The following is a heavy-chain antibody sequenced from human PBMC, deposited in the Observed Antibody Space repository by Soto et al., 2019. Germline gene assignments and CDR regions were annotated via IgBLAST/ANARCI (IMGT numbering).Heavy chain of an antibody. CDR3: ARGRYGDC. J-gene: IGHJ4*02. V-gene: IGHV1-18*01. CDR2: ISAHNGNT. CDR1: GYTFTSYG. D-gene: IGHD1-1*01. Sequence: QVHLVQSGAEVKKPGASVKVSCKGSGYTFTSYGITWVRQAPGQGLEWMGWISAHNGNTDYAQKLQGRVTVTRDTSTSTAYMELRSLRSDDTAVYYWARGRYGDCWGQGALVTVSS.